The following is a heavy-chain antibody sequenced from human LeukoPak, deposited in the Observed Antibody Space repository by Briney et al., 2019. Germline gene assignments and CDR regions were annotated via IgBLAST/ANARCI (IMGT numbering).Heavy chain of an antibody. V-gene: IGHV3-48*01. D-gene: IGHD5-24*01. Sequence: GGSLRLSCAASGFTFSSYSMNWVRQAPGKGLEWVSYISSSTIYYADSVKGRFTISRDNAKNSLYLQMNSLRAEDTAVYYCAREMATIGHAFDIWGQGTMVTVSS. CDR1: GFTFSSYS. CDR3: AREMATIGHAFDI. J-gene: IGHJ3*02. CDR2: ISSSTI.